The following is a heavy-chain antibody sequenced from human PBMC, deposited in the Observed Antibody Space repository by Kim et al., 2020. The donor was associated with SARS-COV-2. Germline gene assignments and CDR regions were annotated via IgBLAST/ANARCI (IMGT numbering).Heavy chain of an antibody. D-gene: IGHD3-3*01. CDR1: GGSISSSSYY. J-gene: IGHJ1*01. CDR3: ARWGAGPIDFWSGYYTRAEYFQH. V-gene: IGHV4-39*01. Sequence: SETLSLTCTVSGGSISSSSYYWGWIRQPPGKGLEWIGSIYYSGSTYYNPSLKSRVTISVDTSKNQFSLKLSSVTAADTAVYYCARWGAGPIDFWSGYYTRAEYFQHWGQGTLVTVSS. CDR2: IYYSGST.